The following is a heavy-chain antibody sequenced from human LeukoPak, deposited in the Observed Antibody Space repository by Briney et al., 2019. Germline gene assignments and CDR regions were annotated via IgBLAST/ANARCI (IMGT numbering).Heavy chain of an antibody. Sequence: SETLSLTCTVSGGSISSYYWSWIRQPPGKGLEWIGYIYYSGSTNYNPSLKSRVTISVDTSKNQFFLKLSSVTAADTAVYYCARFSVSSWYGDYWGQGTLVTVSS. CDR1: GGSISSYY. J-gene: IGHJ4*02. V-gene: IGHV4-59*08. CDR2: IYYSGST. D-gene: IGHD6-13*01. CDR3: ARFSVSSWYGDY.